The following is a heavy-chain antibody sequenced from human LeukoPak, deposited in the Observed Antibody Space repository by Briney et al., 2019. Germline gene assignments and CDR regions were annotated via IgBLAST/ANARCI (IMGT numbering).Heavy chain of an antibody. D-gene: IGHD2-2*01. CDR1: GDSVSSNSAA. CDR2: TYYRSKWYN. Sequence: SQTLSLTCAISGDSVSSNSAAWNWIRQSPSRGLEWLGRTYYRSKWYNDYALSVKSRITINPDTSKNQFSLQFNTMTRLDMAVYYCAVAGPTSWYYFDYWGQGTLVTVSS. V-gene: IGHV6-1*01. J-gene: IGHJ4*02. CDR3: AVAGPTSWYYFDY.